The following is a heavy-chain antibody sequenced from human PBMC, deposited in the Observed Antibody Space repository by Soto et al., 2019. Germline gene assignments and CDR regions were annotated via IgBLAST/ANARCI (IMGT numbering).Heavy chain of an antibody. CDR3: VRGPYYGLYYFDS. D-gene: IGHD3-10*01. J-gene: IGHJ4*02. V-gene: IGHV3-33*01. CDR1: GFTIGSYG. CDR2: LWYDGDDK. Sequence: QVLLVESGGGVVQPGTSLRLSCAASGFTIGSYGMHWVRQAPGKGLEWVAGLWYDGDDKYYGDSVKGRLTISRDNSRNTLYLQMNSLRAEDTAVYYCVRGPYYGLYYFDSWGQGTRVTVSS.